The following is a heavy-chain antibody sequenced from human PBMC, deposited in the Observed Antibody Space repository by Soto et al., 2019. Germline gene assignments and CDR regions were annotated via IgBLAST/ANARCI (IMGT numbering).Heavy chain of an antibody. D-gene: IGHD3-16*02. CDR1: GLSLSTSGVG. J-gene: IGHJ4*02. CDR3: AHIFNSNSGSYRYFDY. V-gene: IGHV2-5*02. Sequence: QITLKESGPTLVKPTQTITMTCSFSGLSLSTSGVGVGWIRQPPGKALEWLAVIYWDDDKRYSPSLKSRLTITKDTSKNQVVLTVTNMDPVDTATYYCAHIFNSNSGSYRYFDYWGQGTLVTVSS. CDR2: IYWDDDK.